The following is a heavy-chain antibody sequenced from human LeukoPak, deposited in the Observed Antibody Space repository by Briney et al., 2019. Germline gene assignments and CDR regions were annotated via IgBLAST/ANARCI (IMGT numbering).Heavy chain of an antibody. CDR3: ARTNNNWFDP. CDR2: ISTHSGNT. CDR1: GYTFTSYG. V-gene: IGHV1-18*01. Sequence: ASVKVSCKASGYTFTSYGIGWVRQAPGQGLEWMGWISTHSGNTNYAQKLQGRVTMTTDTSTSTAYVELRSLRSDDTAVYYCARTNNNWFDPWGQGTLVTVSS. J-gene: IGHJ5*02.